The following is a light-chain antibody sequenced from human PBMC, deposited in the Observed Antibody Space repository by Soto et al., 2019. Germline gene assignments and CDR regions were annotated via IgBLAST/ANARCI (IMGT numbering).Light chain of an antibody. CDR1: QTLSPNY. J-gene: IGKJ5*01. V-gene: IGKV3-20*01. Sequence: VWTQTPGNLSLSAGEGATVSCRASQTLSPNYLAWCQQKPGHPPRLLIYGSSKRATGIPDRFSGSGSGTDFTLTISRLQPDDFGVYFCQQYSALPMTFGGGTRLEIK. CDR2: GSS. CDR3: QQYSALPMT.